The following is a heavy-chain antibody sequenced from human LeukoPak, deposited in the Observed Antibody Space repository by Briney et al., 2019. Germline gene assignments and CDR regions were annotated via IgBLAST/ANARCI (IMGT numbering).Heavy chain of an antibody. J-gene: IGHJ3*02. CDR2: INPNSGGT. V-gene: IGHV1-2*02. D-gene: IGHD3-22*01. CDR3: ASLSIYYYDSSGYYFDAFDI. Sequence: ASVKVSCKASGYTFTGYYMRWVRQAPGQGLEWMGWINPNSGGTNYAQKFQGRVTMTRDTSISTAYMELSRLRSDDTAVYYCASLSIYYYDSSGYYFDAFDIWGQGTMVTVSS. CDR1: GYTFTGYY.